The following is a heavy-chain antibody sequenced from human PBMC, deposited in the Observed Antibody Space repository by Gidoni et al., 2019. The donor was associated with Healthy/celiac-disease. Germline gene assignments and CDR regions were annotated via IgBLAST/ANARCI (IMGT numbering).Heavy chain of an antibody. CDR3: ARDLDYGDYVRGSQDYYYGMDV. CDR2: IIPILGIA. D-gene: IGHD4-17*01. V-gene: IGHV1-69*10. J-gene: IGHJ6*02. Sequence: QVQLVQSGAEVKKPGSSVKVSCKASEGTFSSYAISWVRQAPGQGLEWMGGIIPILGIANYAQKFQGRVTITADKSTSTAYMELSSLRSEDTAVYYCARDLDYGDYVRGSQDYYYGMDVWGQGTTVTVSS. CDR1: EGTFSSYA.